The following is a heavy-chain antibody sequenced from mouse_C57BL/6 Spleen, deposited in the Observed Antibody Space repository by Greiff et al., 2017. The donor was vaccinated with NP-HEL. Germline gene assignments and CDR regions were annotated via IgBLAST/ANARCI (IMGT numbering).Heavy chain of an antibody. V-gene: IGHV1-52*01. CDR1: GYTFTSYW. CDR2: IDPSDSET. J-gene: IGHJ1*03. CDR3: AREGNWYFDV. Sequence: VKLQQPGAELVRPGSSVKLSCKASGYTFTSYWMHWVKQRPVQGLEWIGNIDPSDSETHYNQKFKDKATLTVDKSSSTAYMQLSSLTSEDSAVYYCAREGNWYFDVWGTGTTVTVSS.